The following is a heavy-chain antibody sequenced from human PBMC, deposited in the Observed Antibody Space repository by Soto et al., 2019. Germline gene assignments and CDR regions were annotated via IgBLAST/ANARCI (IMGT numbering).Heavy chain of an antibody. CDR1: GVTFSSYA. CDR2: IIPIFGTA. J-gene: IGHJ4*02. V-gene: IGHV1-69*12. D-gene: IGHD6-19*01. CDR3: ARDRGAVAGHVFDY. Sequence: QVQLVQSGAEVKKPGSSVKVSCKASGVTFSSYAISWVRQAPGQGLEWMGGIIPIFGTANYAQKFQGRVKITDDESTSTDYMELSSLRSEDTAVYYCARDRGAVAGHVFDYWGQGNLVTVSS.